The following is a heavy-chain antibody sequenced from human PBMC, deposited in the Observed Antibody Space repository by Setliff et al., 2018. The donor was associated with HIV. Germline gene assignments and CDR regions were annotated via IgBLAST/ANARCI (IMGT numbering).Heavy chain of an antibody. J-gene: IGHJ5*02. V-gene: IGHV4-34*01. CDR3: ARGLSGGYSYGRGESWFDP. CDR2: INHSGST. CDR1: GGSFSGYY. Sequence: SETLSLTCAVYGGSFSGYYWSWIRQPPGKGLEWIGEINHSGSTNYNPSLKSRVTISVDTSKNQFSLKLSSVTAADTAVYYCARGLSGGYSYGRGESWFDPWGQGTLVTVSS. D-gene: IGHD5-18*01.